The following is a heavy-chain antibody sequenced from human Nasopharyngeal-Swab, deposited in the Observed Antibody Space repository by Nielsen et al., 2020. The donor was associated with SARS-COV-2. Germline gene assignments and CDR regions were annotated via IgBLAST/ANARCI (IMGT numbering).Heavy chain of an antibody. Sequence: LSLICAVSGGFISCGVYSWSWIRQPPGKGLEWIESIYHSGRTYYNPSLKSRVTIAVARSTNKLSLKLSSVSAADTAIYYCGRGGRITFGGADDAFDIWGQGTMVTVSS. CDR3: GRGGRITFGGADDAFDI. V-gene: IGHV4-30-2*01. CDR1: GGFISCGVYS. CDR2: IYHSGRT. D-gene: IGHD3-16*01. J-gene: IGHJ3*02.